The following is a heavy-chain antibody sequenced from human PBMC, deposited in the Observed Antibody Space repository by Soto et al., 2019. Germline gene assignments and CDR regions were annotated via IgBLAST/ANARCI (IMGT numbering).Heavy chain of an antibody. CDR3: ARDQDWAFDH. CDR1: GFALNSYT. J-gene: IGHJ4*02. CDR2: IGFSSSTT. D-gene: IGHD3-9*01. Sequence: GGSLRLSCEASGFALNSYTMSWVRQAPGKGLEWVSYIGFSSSTTSYADSVRGRFTISRDIAGNSLYLQMHSLRDEDTAVYYCARDQDWAFDHWGQGILVTVYS. V-gene: IGHV3-48*02.